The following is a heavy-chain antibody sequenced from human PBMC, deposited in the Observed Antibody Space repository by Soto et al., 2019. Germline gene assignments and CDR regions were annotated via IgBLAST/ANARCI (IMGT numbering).Heavy chain of an antibody. CDR2: VYNNGGT. D-gene: IGHD3-22*01. Sequence: SETLSLTCTVSGGSISSDYWSWIRQPPGKGLEWVGYVYNNGGTKYNPSLKSRVTISVDTSNNQLSLKLTSVTAADTAVYYCARGCYYDTSGYYSAFDIWGQGTMVTVSS. V-gene: IGHV4-59*01. J-gene: IGHJ3*02. CDR1: GGSISSDY. CDR3: ARGCYYDTSGYYSAFDI.